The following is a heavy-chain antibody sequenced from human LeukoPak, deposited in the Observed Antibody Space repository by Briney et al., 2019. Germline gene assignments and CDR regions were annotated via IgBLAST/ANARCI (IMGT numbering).Heavy chain of an antibody. D-gene: IGHD3-9*01. J-gene: IGHJ4*02. CDR1: GASISSSPRY. CDR2: LYYSGTT. CDR3: VIDEEGTYYGVRTLRYLAYFDS. V-gene: IGHV4-39*07. Sequence: SETLSLTCTDSGASISSSPRYWGWLRQAPGKGLEWIGTLYYSGTTFYKPSLKSRLTMSVDTSKNQFSLVLSSVTAADTAVYYCVIDEEGTYYGVRTLRYLAYFDSWGQGTLVTVSS.